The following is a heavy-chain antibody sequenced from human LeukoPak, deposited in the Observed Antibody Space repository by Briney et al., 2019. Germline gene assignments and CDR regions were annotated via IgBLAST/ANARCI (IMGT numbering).Heavy chain of an antibody. V-gene: IGHV1-69*06. CDR2: IIPIFGTA. D-gene: IGHD3-9*01. J-gene: IGHJ4*02. CDR1: GGTFSSYA. CDR3: ARGGWLIFRYFDY. Sequence: SVKVSCKASGGTFSSYAISWVRQAPGQGLEWMGGIIPIFGTANYAQKFQGRVTITADKSTSTAYMELNNLRSDDTAMYYCARGGWLIFRYFDYWGQGTPVTVSS.